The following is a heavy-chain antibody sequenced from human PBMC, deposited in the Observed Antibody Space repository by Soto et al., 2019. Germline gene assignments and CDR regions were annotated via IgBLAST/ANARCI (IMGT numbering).Heavy chain of an antibody. CDR1: GGTFSIYS. J-gene: IGHJ4*02. V-gene: IGHV1-69*13. CDR3: ARHKTRLDTAMVTGLDY. D-gene: IGHD5-18*01. Sequence: SVKVSCKAYGGTFSIYSISWVRQAPGQGLEWMGGIIPIFGTANYAQKFQGRVTITADESTSTAYMELSSLRSEDTAVYYCARHKTRLDTAMVTGLDYWGQGTLVTVSS. CDR2: IIPIFGTA.